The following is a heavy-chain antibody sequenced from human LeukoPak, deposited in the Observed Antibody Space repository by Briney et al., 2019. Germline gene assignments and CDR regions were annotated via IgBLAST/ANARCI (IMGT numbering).Heavy chain of an antibody. Sequence: GGSLRLSCAASGFTFSNYYMSWIRQAPGKGLEWVSYISSSGSTIYYADSVKGRFTISRDNAKNSLYLQMNSLRAEDTAVYYCARDFHYDSSGYYGYWGQGTLVTVSS. J-gene: IGHJ4*02. D-gene: IGHD3-22*01. CDR3: ARDFHYDSSGYYGY. V-gene: IGHV3-11*01. CDR1: GFTFSNYY. CDR2: ISSSGSTI.